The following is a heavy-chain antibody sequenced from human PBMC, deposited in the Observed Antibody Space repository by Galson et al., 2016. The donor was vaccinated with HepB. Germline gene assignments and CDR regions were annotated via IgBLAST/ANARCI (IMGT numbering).Heavy chain of an antibody. J-gene: IGHJ4*02. Sequence: SLRLSCAASGFTFSIYSMHWVRQAPGKGLEWVSSISSTSSYIYYSDYVKGRFTISRDNAKNSLYLQMNRLRAEDTAVYYCARGKYITETGYFFDFWGQGTLVTVSS. CDR1: GFTFSIYS. D-gene: IGHD3-9*01. CDR2: ISSTSSYI. V-gene: IGHV3-21*01. CDR3: ARGKYITETGYFFDF.